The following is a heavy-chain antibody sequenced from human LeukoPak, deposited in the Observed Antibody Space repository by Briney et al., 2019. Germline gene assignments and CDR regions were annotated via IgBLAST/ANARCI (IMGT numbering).Heavy chain of an antibody. D-gene: IGHD3-16*01. CDR2: ISAYNGNT. CDR1: GYTFTNYG. V-gene: IGHV1-18*01. Sequence: ASVKVSCKASGYTFTNYGISWVRQAPGQGLEWMGWISAYNGNTNYAQNLQGRVTTTTDTSTSTAYMELRSLRSDDTAVYYCARGGTTPSYYYMDVWGKGTTVTVSS. J-gene: IGHJ6*03. CDR3: ARGGTTPSYYYMDV.